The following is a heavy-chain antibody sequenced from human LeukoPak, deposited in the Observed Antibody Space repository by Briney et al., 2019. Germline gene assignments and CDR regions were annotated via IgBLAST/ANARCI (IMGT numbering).Heavy chain of an antibody. J-gene: IGHJ6*03. CDR1: GFTFSSYS. CDR3: ARESDHRSGSNYYYYYYMDV. V-gene: IGHV3-21*06. CDR2: ISSSSSYI. D-gene: IGHD3-10*01. Sequence: GGSLRLSCAASGFTFSSYSMNWVRQAPGKGLEWVSSISSSSSYIYYADSVKGRFTISRDNAKNSLYLQMNSLRAEDTAVYYCARESDHRSGSNYYYYYYMDVWGKGTTVTVSS.